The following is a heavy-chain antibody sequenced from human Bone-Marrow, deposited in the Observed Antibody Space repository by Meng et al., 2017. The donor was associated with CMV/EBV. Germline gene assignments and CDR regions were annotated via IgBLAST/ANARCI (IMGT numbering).Heavy chain of an antibody. CDR1: GFTFSSYS. V-gene: IGHV3-48*04. J-gene: IGHJ4*02. D-gene: IGHD1-1*01. Sequence: GESLKISCAASGFTFSSYSMNWVRQAPGKGLEWVSYISSSGSTIYYADSVKGRFTISRDNAKNSLYLQMNSLRAEDTAVYYCARDGVQLEQDYFDYWGQGTLVTVSS. CDR3: ARDGVQLEQDYFDY. CDR2: ISSSGSTI.